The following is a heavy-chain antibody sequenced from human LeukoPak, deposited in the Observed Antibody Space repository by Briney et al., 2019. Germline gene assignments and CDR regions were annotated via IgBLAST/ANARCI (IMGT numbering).Heavy chain of an antibody. CDR3: AKDPRVRGSGSYPNWFDP. V-gene: IGHV3-9*01. CDR2: ISWNSGSI. D-gene: IGHD3-10*01. J-gene: IGHJ5*02. CDR1: GFTFDDYA. Sequence: PGGSLRLSCAASGFTFDDYAMHWVRQAPGKGLERVSSISWNSGSIGYADSVKGRFTISRDNAKNSLYLQMNSLRAEDTALYYCAKDPRVRGSGSYPNWFDPWGQGTLVTVSS.